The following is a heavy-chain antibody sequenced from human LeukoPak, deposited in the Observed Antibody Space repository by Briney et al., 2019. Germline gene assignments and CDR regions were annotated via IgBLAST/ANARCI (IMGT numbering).Heavy chain of an antibody. Sequence: ASVKVSCKASGYTFTGYYMHWVRQAPGQGLEWMGWINPNSGGTNYAQKFQGRVTMTRDTSITTAYMELRRMRSDDTAVYYCAREGELGLNDWGQGTLVTVSS. CDR2: INPNSGGT. J-gene: IGHJ4*02. CDR3: AREGELGLND. CDR1: GYTFTGYY. V-gene: IGHV1-2*02. D-gene: IGHD7-27*01.